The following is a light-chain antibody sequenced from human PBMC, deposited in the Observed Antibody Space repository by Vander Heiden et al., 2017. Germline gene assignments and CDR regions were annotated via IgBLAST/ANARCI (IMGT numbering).Light chain of an antibody. CDR3: QTWGTGIPWV. V-gene: IGLV4-69*01. Sequence: QLVLTQSPSASASLGASVKLTCTLSSGHSSYAIAWHQQQPEKGPRYLMKLNSDGSHSKGDGIPDRFSGSSSGAERYLTISRRQSEDEADYYCQTWGTGIPWVFGGGTKLTVL. CDR2: LNSDGSH. J-gene: IGLJ3*02. CDR1: SGHSSYA.